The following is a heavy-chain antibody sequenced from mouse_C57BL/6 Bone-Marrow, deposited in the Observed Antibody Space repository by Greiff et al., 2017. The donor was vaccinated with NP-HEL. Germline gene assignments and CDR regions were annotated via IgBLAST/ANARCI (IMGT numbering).Heavy chain of an antibody. D-gene: IGHD2-5*01. CDR2: IDPSDSYT. CDR1: GYTFTSYW. V-gene: IGHV1-69*01. Sequence: QVQLQQPGAELVMPGASVKLSCKVSGYTFTSYWMHWVKQRPGQGLEWIGEIDPSDSYTNYNQKFKGKSTLTVDKSSSTAYMQLSSLTSEDSAVYYCAREDYSNLYAMDYWGQGTSVTVSS. J-gene: IGHJ4*01. CDR3: AREDYSNLYAMDY.